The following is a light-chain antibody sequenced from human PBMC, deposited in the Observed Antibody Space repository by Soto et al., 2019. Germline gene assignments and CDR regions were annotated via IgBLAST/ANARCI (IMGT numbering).Light chain of an antibody. CDR2: GAS. Sequence: EIVMTQSPATLSVSPGERATLSCWASQSISNNLAWYQQRPGQAPRLLIYGASTRATGIPARFSGSGSGTEFTLTISSLQSEDFAVYYCLQYGHWPRLFGQGTKVEFK. V-gene: IGKV3-15*01. CDR1: QSISNN. CDR3: LQYGHWPRL. J-gene: IGKJ1*01.